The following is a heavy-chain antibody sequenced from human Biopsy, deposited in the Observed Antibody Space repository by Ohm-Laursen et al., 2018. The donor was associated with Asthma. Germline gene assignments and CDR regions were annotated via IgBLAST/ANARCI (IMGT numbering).Heavy chain of an antibody. V-gene: IGHV1-3*01. CDR1: GYTFINYA. CDR3: ARTYFEFWTGQVYDDFAM. D-gene: IGHD3-3*01. Sequence: SVKVSCKASGYTFINYAIHWVRQAPGHTLEWMGWINAANGNTKYSQKFQGRLTISSDTSASTASMDLSSLRSEDTAVYYCARTYFEFWTGQVYDDFAMWGQGTMVTVSS. J-gene: IGHJ3*02. CDR2: INAANGNT.